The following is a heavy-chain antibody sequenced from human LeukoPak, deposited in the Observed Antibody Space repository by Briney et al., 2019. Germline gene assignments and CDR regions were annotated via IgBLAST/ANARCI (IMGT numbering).Heavy chain of an antibody. Sequence: SSVKVSCKASGYSFTNYDINWVRQAAGQGLEWMGWVNPNNGDAGFSQKFQGRVTLTSNTSLTTAYMELTSLTSEDTAVYYCARGLGTYWGKDFLNWFDPWGQGTLVTVSS. CDR2: VNPNNGDA. CDR1: GYSFTNYD. D-gene: IGHD7-27*01. V-gene: IGHV1-8*02. CDR3: ARGLGTYWGKDFLNWFDP. J-gene: IGHJ5*02.